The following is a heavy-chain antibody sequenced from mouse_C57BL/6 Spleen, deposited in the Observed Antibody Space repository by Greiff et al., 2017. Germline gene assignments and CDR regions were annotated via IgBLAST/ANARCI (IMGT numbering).Heavy chain of an antibody. CDR1: GFNIKDYY. V-gene: IGHV14-1*01. CDR3: TAVRDGYSRFWFAY. J-gene: IGHJ3*01. Sequence: VQLKQSGAELVRPGASVKLSCTASGFNIKDYYMHWVKQRPEQGLEWIGRIDPEDGDTEYAPKIQGKATMTADTSSNTAYLQLSSLTSEDTAVYYCTAVRDGYSRFWFAYWGQGTLVTVSA. CDR2: IDPEDGDT. D-gene: IGHD2-3*01.